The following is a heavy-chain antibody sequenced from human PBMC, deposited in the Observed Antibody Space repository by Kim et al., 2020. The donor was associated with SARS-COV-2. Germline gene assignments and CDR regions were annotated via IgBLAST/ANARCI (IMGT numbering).Heavy chain of an antibody. CDR1: GFTVSSNY. CDR3: ARDGGGYSYGYARWYFDL. Sequence: GGSLRLSCAASGFTVSSNYMSWVRQAPGKGLEWVSVIYSGGSTYYADSVKGRFTISRDNSKNTLYLQMNSLRAEDTAVYYCARDGGGYSYGYARWYFDLWGRGTLVTVSS. J-gene: IGHJ2*01. D-gene: IGHD5-18*01. CDR2: IYSGGST. V-gene: IGHV3-53*01.